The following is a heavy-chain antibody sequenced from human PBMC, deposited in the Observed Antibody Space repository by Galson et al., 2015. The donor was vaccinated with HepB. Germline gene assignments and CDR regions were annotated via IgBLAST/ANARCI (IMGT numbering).Heavy chain of an antibody. Sequence: SVKVSCKASGYTFTSYYMHWVRQAPGQGLEWMGIINPSGGSTSYAQKFQGRVTMTRDTSTSTVYMELSSLRSEDTAVYYCARDAEMATKWEWFDPWGQGTLVTVSS. CDR2: INPSGGST. V-gene: IGHV1-46*03. CDR3: ARDAEMATKWEWFDP. CDR1: GYTFTSYY. D-gene: IGHD5-24*01. J-gene: IGHJ5*02.